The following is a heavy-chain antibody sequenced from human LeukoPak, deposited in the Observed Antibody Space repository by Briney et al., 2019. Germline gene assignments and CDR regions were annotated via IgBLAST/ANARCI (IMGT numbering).Heavy chain of an antibody. V-gene: IGHV4-59*08. J-gene: IGHJ3*02. Sequence: PSETLSLTCTVSGGSISSYYWSWIRQPPGKGLEWIGYIYYSGSSNYNPSLKSRVTISVDTSKNQFSLKLNSVTAADTAVYYCARRQTNSDAFDIWGQGTMVTVSS. CDR3: ARRQTNSDAFDI. D-gene: IGHD4-23*01. CDR1: GGSISSYY. CDR2: IYYSGSS.